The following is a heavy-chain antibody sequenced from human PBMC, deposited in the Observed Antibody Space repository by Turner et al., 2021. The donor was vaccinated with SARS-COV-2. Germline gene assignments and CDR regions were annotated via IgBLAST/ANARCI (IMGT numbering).Heavy chain of an antibody. J-gene: IGHJ4*02. CDR1: GFTLSSSG. Sequence: EVQLLESGGGLVQPGGSLRLSCAASGFTLSSSGMSWVRLAPGTGLEWVSGIPASSSTTYYADSLKGRFTISRDNSESTLYLQMNSLRVEDTAIYYCSKGVVSFDYWGQGVLVTVSS. V-gene: IGHV3-23*01. D-gene: IGHD2-21*01. CDR3: SKGVVSFDY. CDR2: IPASSSTT.